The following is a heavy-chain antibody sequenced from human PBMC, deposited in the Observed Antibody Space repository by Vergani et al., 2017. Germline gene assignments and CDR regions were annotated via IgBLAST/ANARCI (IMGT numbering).Heavy chain of an antibody. CDR3: ARRSGIVYDIFSGTQYFFDF. D-gene: IGHD3-9*01. CDR1: GGSISSYY. Sequence: VQLQESGPGLVKPSETLSLTCTVSGGSISSYYWDWIRQPPGKGLEWIGSIYRTGRTHFNPSLKSRVTISVDTSNNHFSLRLNSLTAADTAVYYCARRSGIVYDIFSGTQYFFDFWGQGTLVTVSS. J-gene: IGHJ4*02. CDR2: IYRTGRT. V-gene: IGHV4-59*12.